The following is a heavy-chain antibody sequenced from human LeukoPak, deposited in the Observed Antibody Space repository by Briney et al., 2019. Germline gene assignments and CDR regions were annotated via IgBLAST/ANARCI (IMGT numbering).Heavy chain of an antibody. CDR2: INHSGST. CDR3: ARHDLYSGSDDF. V-gene: IGHV4-39*01. D-gene: IGHD6-13*01. Sequence: SETLSLTCTVSGGSISSSSYYWGWIRQTPGKGLEWIGEINHSGSTNYNPSLKSRVTISVDTSKNQFSLDLTSVTAADTAVYYCARHDLYSGSDDFWGQGTLVTVSS. CDR1: GGSISSSSYY. J-gene: IGHJ4*02.